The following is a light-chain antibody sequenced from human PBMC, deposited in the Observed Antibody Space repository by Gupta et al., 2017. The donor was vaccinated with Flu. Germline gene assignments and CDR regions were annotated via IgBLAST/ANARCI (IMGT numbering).Light chain of an antibody. J-gene: IGKJ1*01. CDR3: QQRYSMPRT. CDR1: ENIISF. CDR2: GAA. V-gene: IGKV1-39*01. Sequence: DIQMTQSPSSLSASVGDRVTITCRASENIISFLNWYQQKPGEAPKLLIYGAATRQSGVPSRLSGSKLGTDFTLTISSRKHDDSASYVGQQRYSMPRTLDKGTRVKSN.